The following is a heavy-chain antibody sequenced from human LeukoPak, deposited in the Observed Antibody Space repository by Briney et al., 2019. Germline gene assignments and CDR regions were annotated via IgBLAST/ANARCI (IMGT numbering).Heavy chain of an antibody. J-gene: IGHJ5*02. D-gene: IGHD4-17*01. V-gene: IGHV1-2*02. CDR3: ARDKEEGDYPIHWFDP. CDR2: INPNSGGT. CDR1: GYTFTGCY. Sequence: GASVKVSCKASGYTFTGCYMHWVRQAPGQGLEWMGWINPNSGGTNYAQKFQGRVTMARDTSISTAYMELSRLRSDDTAVYYCARDKEEGDYPIHWFDPWGQGTLVTVSS.